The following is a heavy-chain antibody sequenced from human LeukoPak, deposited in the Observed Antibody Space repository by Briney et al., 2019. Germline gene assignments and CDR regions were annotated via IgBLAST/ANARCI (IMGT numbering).Heavy chain of an antibody. CDR3: AKHSSGWLYFDY. J-gene: IGHJ4*02. CDR2: ISGSGGST. Sequence: PGGSLRLSCPACGFTFSSYAMSWVRQAPWKGLEWVSAISGSGGSTYYADSVKGRFSISRDNSKNTLYLQMNSLRAEDTAVYYCAKHSSGWLYFDYWGQGTLVTVSS. CDR1: GFTFSSYA. D-gene: IGHD6-19*01. V-gene: IGHV3-23*01.